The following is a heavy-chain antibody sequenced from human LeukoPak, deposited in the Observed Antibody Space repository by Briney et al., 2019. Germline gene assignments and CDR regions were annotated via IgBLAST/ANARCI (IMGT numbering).Heavy chain of an antibody. Sequence: SVTVSCKTSGGSFISYAIRWVRQAPGQALQWMGGIIPIFGTAVYAQNFQDRVTITADESTSTAYMELSSLSSEDEAVYSCARGRGGSSFNAFDFWGQGTMVTVS. CDR2: IIPIFGTA. V-gene: IGHV1-69*13. CDR1: GGSFISYA. D-gene: IGHD2-2*01. J-gene: IGHJ3*01. CDR3: ARGRGGSSFNAFDF.